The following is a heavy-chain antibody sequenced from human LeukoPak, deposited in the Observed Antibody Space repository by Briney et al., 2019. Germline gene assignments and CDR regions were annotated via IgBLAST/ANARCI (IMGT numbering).Heavy chain of an antibody. J-gene: IGHJ3*02. CDR3: VRGGLEPFDI. Sequence: GGSLRLSCAPSGFSFSDYWMHWVRQAPGEGLAWVSRINTDGTTTNHADSVTGRFTISRDNAKNMLYLQVNGLRAEDTAVYYCVRGGLEPFDIWGQGTMVTVSS. D-gene: IGHD1-1*01. V-gene: IGHV3-74*01. CDR2: INTDGTTT. CDR1: GFSFSDYW.